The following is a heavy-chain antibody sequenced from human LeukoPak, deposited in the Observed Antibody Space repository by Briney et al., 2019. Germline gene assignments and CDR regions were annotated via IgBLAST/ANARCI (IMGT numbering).Heavy chain of an antibody. D-gene: IGHD1-26*01. CDR3: AREMVGATYFDY. CDR1: GFTFSSYG. V-gene: IGHV3-33*01. Sequence: GGSLRLSCAASGFTFSSYGMHWVRQAPGKGLEWVAVIWYDGSNKYYADSVKGRFTISRDNSKNMLYLQMNSLRAEDTAVYYCAREMVGATYFDYWGQGTLVTVSS. CDR2: IWYDGSNK. J-gene: IGHJ4*02.